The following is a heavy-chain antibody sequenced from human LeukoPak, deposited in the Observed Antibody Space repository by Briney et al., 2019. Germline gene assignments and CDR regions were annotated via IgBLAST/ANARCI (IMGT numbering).Heavy chain of an antibody. V-gene: IGHV3-7*05. CDR2: IKQDGSES. CDR1: GFTLSIYW. CDR3: ARDQDAYSSGWYGVFDF. J-gene: IGHJ4*02. D-gene: IGHD6-19*01. Sequence: PGGSLRLSCAASGFTLSIYWMSWVRQAPGKGLEWGANIKQDGSESKYVDSVKGRFTISRDNGKNTLYLQMNSLRAEDTALYYCARDQDAYSSGWYGVFDFWGQGTLVTVSS.